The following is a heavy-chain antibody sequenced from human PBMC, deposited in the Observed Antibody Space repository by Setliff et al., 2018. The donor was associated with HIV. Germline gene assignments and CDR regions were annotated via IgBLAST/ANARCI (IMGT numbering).Heavy chain of an antibody. J-gene: IGHJ4*02. CDR2: ITNTSDYI. CDR1: GFTFSSYV. V-gene: IGHV3-21*01. Sequence: PGGSLRLSCAATGFTFSSYVLHWVRQAPGKGLEWVSSITNTSDYIYYADSVKGRFTISRDNAGNSLYLQMNSLRLEDTAVYYCTPQWPVGYWGQGTPVTVSS. D-gene: IGHD6-19*01. CDR3: TPQWPVGY.